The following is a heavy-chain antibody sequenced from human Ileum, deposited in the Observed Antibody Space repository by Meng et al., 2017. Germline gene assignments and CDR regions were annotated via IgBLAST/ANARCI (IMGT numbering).Heavy chain of an antibody. V-gene: IGHV3-7*01. J-gene: IGHJ3*02. D-gene: IGHD6-19*01. CDR1: GFNFRASW. CDR3: VRDPGWGAFDI. CDR2: IKQDGSER. Sequence: VEAGGGPVQPGGSLRLSCAASGFNFRASWMNWIRQAPGKGLEWVGIIKQDGSERGYSGSVKGRFTISRDNARNTLYLQMNSLRAEDTAIYYCVRDPGWGAFDIWGQGTVVTVSS.